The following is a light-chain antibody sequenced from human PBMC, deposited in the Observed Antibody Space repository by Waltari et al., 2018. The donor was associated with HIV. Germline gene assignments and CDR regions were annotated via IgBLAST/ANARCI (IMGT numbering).Light chain of an antibody. Sequence: EIVLTQSPDTLSLSPGERATLSCRASQSVSSSYLAWYQQKPGQAPRLLIYDSSSRATGIPDRFSGSGSGTDFTLTIRRLEPEDFAVYYCQQYANSPRTFGQGTKVEIK. CDR3: QQYANSPRT. CDR1: QSVSSSY. J-gene: IGKJ1*01. V-gene: IGKV3-20*01. CDR2: DSS.